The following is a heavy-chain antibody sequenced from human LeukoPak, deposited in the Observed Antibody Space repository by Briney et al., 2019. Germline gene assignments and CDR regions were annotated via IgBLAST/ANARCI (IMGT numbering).Heavy chain of an antibody. V-gene: IGHV3-23*01. D-gene: IGHD2-15*01. Sequence: GGSLRLSCAASGFTFSSYAMSWVRQAPGKGLEWVSIINEGGSDTYYADSVKGRFTISRDNSKDTLYLQMNSLRAEDTAVYYCAREPLGYCSGGSCYDYWGQGTLVTVSS. CDR3: AREPLGYCSGGSCYDY. CDR2: INEGGSDT. J-gene: IGHJ4*02. CDR1: GFTFSSYA.